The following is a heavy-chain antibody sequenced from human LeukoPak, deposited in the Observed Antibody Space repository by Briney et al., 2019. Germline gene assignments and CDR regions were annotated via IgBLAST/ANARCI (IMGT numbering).Heavy chain of an antibody. J-gene: IGHJ4*02. CDR1: GGSFSGYY. D-gene: IGHD3-22*01. V-gene: IGHV4-59*10. Sequence: SETLSLTCAVYGGSFSGYYWSWIRQPAGKGLEWIGRIYTSGSTNYNPSLKSRVTMSVDTSKNQFSLKLTSVTAADTAVYYCARGSYYSDKNDYPDYWGQGALVTVSS. CDR3: ARGSYYSDKNDYPDY. CDR2: IYTSGST.